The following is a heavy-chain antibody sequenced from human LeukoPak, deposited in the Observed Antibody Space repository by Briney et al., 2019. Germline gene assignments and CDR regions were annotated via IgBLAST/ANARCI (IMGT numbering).Heavy chain of an antibody. CDR2: IRTTAERANYA. CDR1: GFTFTDYP. J-gene: IGHJ4*02. CDR3: ARHQGYAFDY. Sequence: GGSLRLSCAASGFTFTDYPMNWVRQAPGRGLEWVSNIRTTAERANYANYADAVRGRVTVSRDDAKYTLYLHMNGLRDDDTAVYYCARHQGYAFDYWGQGILVTVSS. D-gene: IGHD2-8*01. V-gene: IGHV3-11*03.